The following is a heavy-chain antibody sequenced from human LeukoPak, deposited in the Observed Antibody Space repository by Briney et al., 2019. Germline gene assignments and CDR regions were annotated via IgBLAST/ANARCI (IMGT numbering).Heavy chain of an antibody. D-gene: IGHD3-10*01. J-gene: IGHJ4*02. Sequence: ASVKVSCKASGYTFTSFGISWVRQAPGQGLEWMGWISPYNGNTNYPQKLQGRVTMTTDTSTSTAYMELRSLRSDDTAVYYCARGRKYGSGSYYSHFDYWGQGTLVTVSS. CDR2: ISPYNGNT. CDR3: ARGRKYGSGSYYSHFDY. V-gene: IGHV1-18*01. CDR1: GYTFTSFG.